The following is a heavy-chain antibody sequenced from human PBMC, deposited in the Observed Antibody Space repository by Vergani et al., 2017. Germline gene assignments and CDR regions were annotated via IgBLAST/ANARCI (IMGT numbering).Heavy chain of an antibody. CDR3: ARGRQWRLTEYLYGMDV. CDR1: GYTFTSYA. Sequence: QVQLVQSGSELKKPGASVKVSCKASGYTFTSYAMNWVRQAPGQGLEWMGWINTNTGNPTYAQGFTGRFVFSLDTSVSTAYLQISGLKAEDSAVYYCARGRQWRLTEYLYGMDVWGQGTTVTVSS. D-gene: IGHD6-19*01. J-gene: IGHJ6*02. CDR2: INTNTGNP. V-gene: IGHV7-4-1*02.